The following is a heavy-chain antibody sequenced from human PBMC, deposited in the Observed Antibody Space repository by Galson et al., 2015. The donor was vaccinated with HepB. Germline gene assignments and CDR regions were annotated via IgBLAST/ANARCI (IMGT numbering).Heavy chain of an antibody. J-gene: IGHJ6*02. D-gene: IGHD6-13*01. CDR2: IYYRGNT. V-gene: IGHV4-61*05. Sequence: ETLSLTCSVSGASISSRTYYWVWIRQPPGKGLEWIGSIYYRGNTNYNPSLRSRVTISEDTSNNQFSLKLSSVPASDTAVYYCARSIAAAGLPYYYGMDVWGQGTTVTVSS. CDR1: GASISSRTYY. CDR3: ARSIAAAGLPYYYGMDV.